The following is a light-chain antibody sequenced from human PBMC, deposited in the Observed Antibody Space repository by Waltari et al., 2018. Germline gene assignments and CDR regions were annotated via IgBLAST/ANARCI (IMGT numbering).Light chain of an antibody. CDR3: CSYAGSYTWV. J-gene: IGLJ3*02. Sequence: QSALTQPASVSGSPGQSITISCIGTSSDVGNYNFVPWYQQYPGKAPKVMIYDDNRRPSGVSDRFSGSKSGNTASLTISGVQAEDEADYYCCSYAGSYTWVFGGGTKLTVL. V-gene: IGLV2-23*01. CDR1: SSDVGNYNF. CDR2: DDN.